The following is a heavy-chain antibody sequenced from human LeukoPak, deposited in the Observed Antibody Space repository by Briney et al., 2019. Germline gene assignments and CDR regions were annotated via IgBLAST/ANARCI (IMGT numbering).Heavy chain of an antibody. CDR2: TRKKGNNYNT. CDR1: GLTFSDQY. CDR3: TSLSGFTGYDSLYY. V-gene: IGHV3-72*01. Sequence: GGSLRLSCAASGLTFSDQYMDWVRQAPGKRLEWVGRTRKKGNNYNTDYAASVKGRFVISRDDSKNSLYLQMNSLKTEDTATYYCTSLSGFTGYDSLYYWGQGTLVTVSS. D-gene: IGHD5-12*01. J-gene: IGHJ4*02.